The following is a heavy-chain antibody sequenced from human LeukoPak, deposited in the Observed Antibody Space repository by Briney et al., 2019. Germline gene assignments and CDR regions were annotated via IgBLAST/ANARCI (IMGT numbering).Heavy chain of an antibody. D-gene: IGHD6-13*01. Sequence: GGSLRLSCVASGFPFSSYWMTWVRQAPGKGLEWVSHISRTGDSTIYGDAVKGRFTISRDNSKNTLYLQMNSLRAEDTAVYYCARDEAAAGGFDYWGQGTLVTVSS. V-gene: IGHV3-23*01. J-gene: IGHJ4*02. CDR2: ISRTGDST. CDR1: GFPFSSYW. CDR3: ARDEAAAGGFDY.